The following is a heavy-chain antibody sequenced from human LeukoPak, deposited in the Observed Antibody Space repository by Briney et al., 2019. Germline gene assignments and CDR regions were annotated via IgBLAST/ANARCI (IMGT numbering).Heavy chain of an antibody. CDR2: IIPIFGTA. D-gene: IGHD6-13*01. CDR3: ARGARQLVRVRGYYYYYGMDV. CDR1: GGTFSSYA. V-gene: IGHV1-69*13. Sequence: ASVKVSCKASGGTFSSYAISWVRQAPGQGLEWMGGIIPIFGTANYAQKFQGRVTITADESTSTAYMELSSLRSEDTAVYYCARGARQLVRVRGYYYYYGMDVRGQGTTVTVSS. J-gene: IGHJ6*02.